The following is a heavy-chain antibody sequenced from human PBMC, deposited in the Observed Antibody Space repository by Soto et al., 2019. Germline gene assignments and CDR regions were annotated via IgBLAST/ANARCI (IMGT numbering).Heavy chain of an antibody. CDR2: INPNSGGT. J-gene: IGHJ5*02. Sequence: ASVKVSCKASGYTFTGYYMHWVRQAPGQGLEWMGWINPNSGGTNYAQKFQGRVTMTRDTSISTAYMELSRLRSDDTAVYCCARDSRNYRLSSRNWFDPWGQGTLVTVSS. V-gene: IGHV1-2*02. CDR3: ARDSRNYRLSSRNWFDP. D-gene: IGHD1-7*01. CDR1: GYTFTGYY.